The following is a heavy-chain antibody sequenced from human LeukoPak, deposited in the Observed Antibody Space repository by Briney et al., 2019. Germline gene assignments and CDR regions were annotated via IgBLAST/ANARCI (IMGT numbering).Heavy chain of an antibody. V-gene: IGHV3-30*04. CDR1: GFTFSNSA. J-gene: IGHJ6*02. CDR2: ISYDASNK. D-gene: IGHD3-10*01. CDR3: ASGGYYGSGRSFYGMDV. Sequence: TGGSLRLSCAASGFTFSNSAMHWVRQVLGKGLEWVAVISYDASNKYYADSVKGRFTISRDNSKNTLYLQMNSLRAEDTAVYYCASGGYYGSGRSFYGMDVWGQGTTVTVSS.